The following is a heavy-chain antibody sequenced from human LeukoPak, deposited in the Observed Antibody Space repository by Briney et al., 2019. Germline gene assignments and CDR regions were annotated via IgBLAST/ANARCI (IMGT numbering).Heavy chain of an antibody. CDR2: IIPIFGTA. CDR1: GGTFSSYA. V-gene: IGHV1-69*06. Sequence: GSSVKVSCKASGGTFSSYAISWVRQAPGQGLEWMGGIIPIFGTANCAQKFQGRVTITADKSTSTAYMELSSLRSEDTAVYYCARTPSLRFLEWFNWFDPWGQGTLVTVSS. J-gene: IGHJ5*02. CDR3: ARTPSLRFLEWFNWFDP. D-gene: IGHD3-3*01.